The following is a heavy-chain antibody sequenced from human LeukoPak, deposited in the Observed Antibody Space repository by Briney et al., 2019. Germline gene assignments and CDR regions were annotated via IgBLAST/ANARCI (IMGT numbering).Heavy chain of an antibody. CDR2: IYYSGST. CDR1: GGSISSYY. V-gene: IGHV4-59*01. J-gene: IGHJ5*02. D-gene: IGHD3-10*01. Sequence: SETLSLTCTVSGGSISSYYWSWIRQPPGKGLEWIGYIYYSGSTNYNPSLKSRVTISVVTSKNQFSLKLSSVTAADTAVYYCAREVFVTMVRGAHNWFDPWGQGTLVTVSS. CDR3: AREVFVTMVRGAHNWFDP.